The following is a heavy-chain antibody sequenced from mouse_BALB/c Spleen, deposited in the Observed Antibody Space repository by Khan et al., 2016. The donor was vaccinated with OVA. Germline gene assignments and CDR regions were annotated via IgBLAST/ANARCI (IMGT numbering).Heavy chain of an antibody. Sequence: QIQLVQSGPELKKPGETVKISCKASGYTFTNYGMNWMKQAPGKGLKWMGWINTYTGEPTYADDFKGRFAFSLETSASTAYLQINNLKNEDTATYFCARPPYFSYVMAYWGQGTSGTVSS. V-gene: IGHV9-3-1*01. D-gene: IGHD2-10*01. J-gene: IGHJ4*01. CDR3: ARPPYFSYVMAY. CDR2: INTYTGEP. CDR1: GYTFTNYG.